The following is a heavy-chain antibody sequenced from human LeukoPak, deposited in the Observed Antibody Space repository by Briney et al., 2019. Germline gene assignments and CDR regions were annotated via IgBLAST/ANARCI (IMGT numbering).Heavy chain of an antibody. CDR2: INPSGGST. CDR1: GYTFTSYY. J-gene: IGHJ4*02. Sequence: ASVKVSCKASGYTFTSYYMHWVRQAPGQGLEWMGIINPSGGSTSYAQKFQGRVTMTRDMSTSTVYMELRSLRSDDTAVYYCARDPTKYFWSAYNPFDYWGQGTLVTVSS. V-gene: IGHV1-46*01. D-gene: IGHD3-3*01. CDR3: ARDPTKYFWSAYNPFDY.